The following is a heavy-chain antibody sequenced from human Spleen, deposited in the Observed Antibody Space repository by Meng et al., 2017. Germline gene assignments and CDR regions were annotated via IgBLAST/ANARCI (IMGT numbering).Heavy chain of an antibody. CDR3: ARYMVRGISAKYYFDY. Sequence: VQLGQSGAEVKKPGSSVKVSCKASGGTFKTSAISWVRQAPGQGLEWMGGIIPMFGPANYAQKFQGRVTVTADKSTSTVYMELSSLRSEDTAVYYCARYMVRGISAKYYFDYWGQGTLVTVSS. J-gene: IGHJ4*02. CDR2: IIPMFGPA. V-gene: IGHV1-69*06. CDR1: GGTFKTSA. D-gene: IGHD3-10*01.